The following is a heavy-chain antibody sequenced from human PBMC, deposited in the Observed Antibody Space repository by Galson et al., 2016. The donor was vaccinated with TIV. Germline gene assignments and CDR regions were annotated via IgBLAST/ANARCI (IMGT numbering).Heavy chain of an antibody. J-gene: IGHJ1*01. Sequence: LSLTCTVSGGSISRGSFYWTWIRQPAGKGLDWIGRVYTSGSIEYNPSFESRVTISLDTAQNRFFLKLSSVTAADTAVYFGARSQDSTEYFQYWGQGSLVTVSS. CDR1: GGSISRGSFY. D-gene: IGHD5-18*01. V-gene: IGHV4-61*02. CDR2: VYTSGSI. CDR3: ARSQDSTEYFQY.